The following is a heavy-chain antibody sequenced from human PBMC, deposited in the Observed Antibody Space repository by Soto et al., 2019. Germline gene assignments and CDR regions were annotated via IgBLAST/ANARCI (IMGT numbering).Heavy chain of an antibody. CDR3: ARVLTEGEASSSSYYYYGMDV. V-gene: IGHV5-51*01. CDR2: IYPGDSDT. J-gene: IGHJ6*02. CDR1: GYSFTSYW. D-gene: IGHD6-6*01. Sequence: EVQLVQSGAEVKKPGESLKISCKGSGYSFTSYWIGWVRQMPGKGLEWMGIIYPGDSDTRYSPSFQGQVTISADKSISTAYLQWSSLKAADTAMYYCARVLTEGEASSSSYYYYGMDVWGQGTTVTVSS.